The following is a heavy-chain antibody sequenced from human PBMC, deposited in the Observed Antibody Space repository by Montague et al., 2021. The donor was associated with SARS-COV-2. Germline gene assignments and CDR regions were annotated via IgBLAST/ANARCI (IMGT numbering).Heavy chain of an antibody. D-gene: IGHD2-21*01. J-gene: IGHJ4*02. CDR1: RGSFHIFS. CDR3: ARGSRVVGITPGLRY. CDR2: IDHSGNT. Sequence: SETLSLTCAVYRGSFHIFSWGWIRQSPGKGLEWIGEIDHSGNTNYNPSLKSRVTISVDTSKNQFSLNLTSVTAADTAMYYCARGSRVVGITPGLRYWGQGTQVAVSS. V-gene: IGHV4-34*01.